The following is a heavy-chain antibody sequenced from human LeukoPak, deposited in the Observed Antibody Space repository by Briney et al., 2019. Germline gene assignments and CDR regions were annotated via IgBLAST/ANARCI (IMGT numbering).Heavy chain of an antibody. V-gene: IGHV4-30-2*01. J-gene: IGHJ4*02. CDR1: GGSISSGGYY. CDR3: ARDQGTMVRGTFDY. D-gene: IGHD3-10*01. CDR2: IYHSGST. Sequence: PSETLSLTCTVSGGSISSGGYYWSWIRQPPGKGLEWIGYIYHSGSTYYNPSLKSRVTISVDRSKNQFSLKLSSVTAADTAVYYCARDQGTMVRGTFDYWGQGTLVTVSS.